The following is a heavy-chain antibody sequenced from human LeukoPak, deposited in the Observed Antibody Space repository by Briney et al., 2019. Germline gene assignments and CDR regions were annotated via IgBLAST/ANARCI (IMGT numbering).Heavy chain of an antibody. CDR2: IYYSGST. CDR3: ARAQVGAHYYYYYGMDV. Sequence: SETLSLTCTVSGGSISSYYWSWIRQPPGKGLEWIGYIYYSGSTNYNPSLKSRVTISVDTSKNQFSLKLSSVTAADTAVYYCARAQVGAHYYYYYGMDVWGQGTTVTVSS. D-gene: IGHD1-26*01. J-gene: IGHJ6*02. V-gene: IGHV4-59*08. CDR1: GGSISSYY.